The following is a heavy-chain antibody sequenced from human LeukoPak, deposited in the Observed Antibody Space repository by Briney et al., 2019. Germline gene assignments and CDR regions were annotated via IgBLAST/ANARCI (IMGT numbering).Heavy chain of an antibody. CDR1: GYTFTSYY. CDR2: INPSGGST. J-gene: IGHJ5*02. Sequence: GASVKVSCKASGYTFTSYYMHWVRQAPGQGLEWMGIINPSGGSTSYAQKFQGRVTMTRDTSTSTVYMELSSLRSEDTAVYYCAKSSPHGSGSYYNAYNWFDPWGQGTLVTVSP. CDR3: AKSSPHGSGSYYNAYNWFDP. V-gene: IGHV1-46*03. D-gene: IGHD3-10*01.